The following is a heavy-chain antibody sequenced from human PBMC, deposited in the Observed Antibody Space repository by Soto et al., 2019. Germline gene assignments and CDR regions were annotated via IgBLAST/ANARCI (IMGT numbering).Heavy chain of an antibody. D-gene: IGHD2-8*01. V-gene: IGHV3-23*01. CDR1: GFTFSVYA. CDR3: ARYIVPQIGAFDI. Sequence: VHLLESGGGLVQPGGSLRLSCAASGFTFSVYAMTWVRQAPGKGLQWVSSISASGANTYYPDSVKGRFTISRDNSKNALYLQIDTPRAEDTAIYYSARYIVPQIGAFDIWGQGTVLTVSS. J-gene: IGHJ3*02. CDR2: ISASGANT.